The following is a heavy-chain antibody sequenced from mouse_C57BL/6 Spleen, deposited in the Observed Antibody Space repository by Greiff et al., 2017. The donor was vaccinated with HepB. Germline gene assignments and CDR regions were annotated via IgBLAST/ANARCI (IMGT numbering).Heavy chain of an antibody. J-gene: IGHJ1*03. V-gene: IGHV1-52*01. CDR2: IDPSDSET. Sequence: QVQLKQPGAELVRPGSSVKLSCKASGYTFTSYWMHWVKQRPIQGLEWIGNIDPSDSETHYNQKFKDKATLTVDKSSSTAYMQLSSLTSEDSAVYYCAAPLYYGSSIWYFDVWGTGTTVTVSS. CDR3: AAPLYYGSSIWYFDV. D-gene: IGHD1-1*01. CDR1: GYTFTSYW.